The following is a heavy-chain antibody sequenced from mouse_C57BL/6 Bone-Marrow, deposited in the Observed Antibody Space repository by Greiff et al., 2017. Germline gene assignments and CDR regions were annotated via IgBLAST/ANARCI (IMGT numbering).Heavy chain of an antibody. V-gene: IGHV1-64*01. Sequence: QVHVKQSGAELVKPGASVKLSCKASGYTFTSYWMHWVKQRPGQGLEWIGMIHPNSGSTNYNEKFKSKATLTVDKSSSTAYMQLSSLTSEDSAVYYCARYYYGRVDYWGQGTTLTVSS. CDR3: ARYYYGRVDY. D-gene: IGHD1-1*01. CDR2: IHPNSGST. CDR1: GYTFTSYW. J-gene: IGHJ2*01.